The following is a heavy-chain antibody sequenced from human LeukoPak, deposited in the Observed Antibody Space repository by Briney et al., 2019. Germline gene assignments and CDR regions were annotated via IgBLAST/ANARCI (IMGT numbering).Heavy chain of an antibody. CDR1: GFTFSRYW. CDR3: AREVTSGGGYNWFEA. V-gene: IGHV3-74*01. J-gene: IGHJ5*02. Sequence: GGSLRLSCAASGFTFSRYWFHWVRQARGKGLVWVSRFNSDWCSTIYADSVKGRFIISRDNAKNTLTLQMNRLRGEDTAVYYCAREVTSGGGYNWFEARGQGTLVTV. CDR2: FNSDWCST. D-gene: IGHD2-2*01.